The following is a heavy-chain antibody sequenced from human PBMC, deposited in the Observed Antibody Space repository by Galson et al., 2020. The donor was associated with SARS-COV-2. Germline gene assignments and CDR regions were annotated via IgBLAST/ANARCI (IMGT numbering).Heavy chain of an antibody. D-gene: IGHD3-9*01. V-gene: IGHV2-70*01. CDR2: IDWDDDK. CDR3: ARTYYDILTGYYFSFDY. Sequence: SGPPLVTPTHTLTLTCTFSGFSLSTRGMCVSWLRQPPGKALEWLALIDWDDDKYYSTSLKTRLTISKDTSKNQVVLTMTNMDPVDTATYYCARTYYDILTGYYFSFDYWGQGTLVTVSS. CDR1: GFSLSTRGMC. J-gene: IGHJ4*02.